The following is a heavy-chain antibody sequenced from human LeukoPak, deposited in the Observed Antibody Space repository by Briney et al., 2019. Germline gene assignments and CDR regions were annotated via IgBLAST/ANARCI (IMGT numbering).Heavy chain of an antibody. J-gene: IGHJ6*03. CDR3: ARVGPSGYYYYMDV. Sequence: GASVKVSCKASGYTFTGYYMHWVRQAPGQGLEWMGWINPNSGDTNYAQKFQGRVTTTRDTSISTAYMELSRLRSDDTAVYYCARVGPSGYYYYMDVWGKGTTVTVSS. D-gene: IGHD3-10*01. CDR1: GYTFTGYY. V-gene: IGHV1-2*02. CDR2: INPNSGDT.